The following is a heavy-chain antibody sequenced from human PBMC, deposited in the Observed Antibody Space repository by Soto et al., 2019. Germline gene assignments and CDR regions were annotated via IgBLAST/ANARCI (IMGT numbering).Heavy chain of an antibody. J-gene: IGHJ4*02. D-gene: IGHD5-18*01. V-gene: IGHV4-30-4*01. CDR3: ASSGYSYGLYY. CDR2: IYYSGST. CDR1: GGSISSGDYY. Sequence: SETLSLTCTVSGGSISSGDYYWSWIRQPPGRGLEWIGYIYYSGSTYYNPSLKSRVTISVDTSKNQFSLKLSSVTAADTAVYYCASSGYSYGLYYWGQGTLVTVSS.